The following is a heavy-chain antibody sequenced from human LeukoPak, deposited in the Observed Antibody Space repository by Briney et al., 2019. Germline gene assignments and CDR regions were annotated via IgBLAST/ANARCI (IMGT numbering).Heavy chain of an antibody. V-gene: IGHV3-9*01. J-gene: IGHJ3*02. CDR3: VKELGIGSYGSGTWGAFDI. D-gene: IGHD3-10*01. CDR1: GFTFDDYV. Sequence: PGRSLRLSCAASGFTFDDYVIHWVRQAPGMGLEWVSGISWDSTTIGYADSVKGRFTISRDNAKNSLYLQMNSLRPEDTAFYYCVKELGIGSYGSGTWGAFDIWGQGTMVTVSS. CDR2: ISWDSTTI.